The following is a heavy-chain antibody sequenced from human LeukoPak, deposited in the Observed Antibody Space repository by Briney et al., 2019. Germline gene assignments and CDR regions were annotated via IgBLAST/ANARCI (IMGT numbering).Heavy chain of an antibody. Sequence: SGTLSLTCAVSGGSISSSNWWSWVRQPPGKGLEWIGEINHSGSTNYNPSLKSRVTISVDTSKNQFSLKLSSVTAADTAMYYCAREGRGSSTGIFDYWGQGTLVTVSS. CDR2: INHSGST. V-gene: IGHV4-4*02. CDR1: GGSISSSNW. D-gene: IGHD1-26*01. CDR3: AREGRGSSTGIFDY. J-gene: IGHJ4*02.